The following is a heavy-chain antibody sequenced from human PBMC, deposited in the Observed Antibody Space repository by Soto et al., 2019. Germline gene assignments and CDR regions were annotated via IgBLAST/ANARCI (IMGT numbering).Heavy chain of an antibody. Sequence: VQLQESGPGLVKASETLSLICSVSGGSVSSFSYYWSWIRQPPGRRPEWIGYIHHSGATRYNPYLNDRVSISLDTSKKHLALKLNSVTAADTAVYYCARDHDMFDSRARSPQFYHGMDVWGQGTTVIVSS. J-gene: IGHJ6*02. CDR3: ARDHDMFDSRARSPQFYHGMDV. V-gene: IGHV4-61*03. D-gene: IGHD3-10*02. CDR1: GGSVSSFSYY. CDR2: IHHSGAT.